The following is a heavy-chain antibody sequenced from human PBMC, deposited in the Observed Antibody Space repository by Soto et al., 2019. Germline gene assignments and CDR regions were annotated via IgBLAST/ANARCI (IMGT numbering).Heavy chain of an antibody. CDR3: ARTEKDKYTYYYYYYMDV. V-gene: IGHV4-31*03. J-gene: IGHJ6*03. Sequence: QVQLQESGPGLVKPSQTLSLTCTVSGGSISSGGYYWSWIRQHPGKGLEWIGYIYYSGSTYYNPSIKSRVTIAVDTSKNQFSLKLSSVTAADTAVYYCARTEKDKYTYYYYYYMDVWGKGTTVTVSS. CDR1: GGSISSGGYY. D-gene: IGHD2-15*01. CDR2: IYYSGST.